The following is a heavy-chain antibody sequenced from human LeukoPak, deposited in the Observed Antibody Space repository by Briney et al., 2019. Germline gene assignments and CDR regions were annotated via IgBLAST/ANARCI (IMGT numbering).Heavy chain of an antibody. V-gene: IGHV4-59*01. CDR1: GGSISSYY. J-gene: IGHJ4*02. D-gene: IGHD5-12*01. CDR2: IYYSGST. CDR3: ARDGHSGSDY. Sequence: SETLSLTCTVSGGSISSYYWSWIRQPPGKGLEWIGYIYYSGSTNYNPSLKSRVTISVDTSKNQFSLKLSSVTAADTAVYYCARDGHSGSDYWGQGTLVTVSS.